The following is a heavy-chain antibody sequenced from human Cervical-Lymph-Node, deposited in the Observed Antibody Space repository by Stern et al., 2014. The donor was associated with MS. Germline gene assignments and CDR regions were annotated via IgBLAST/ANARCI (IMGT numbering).Heavy chain of an antibody. CDR3: AREDGESDY. CDR1: GFTFTTYW. Sequence: EMQLVESGGGLVQPGGSLRLSCAATGFTFTTYWMSWVRQAPGKGLEWVANINQDASEKNYVDSVKGRFTISRDNAKRSVHLEMNSLRPDDTAVYYCAREDGESDYWGQGTLVTVST. V-gene: IGHV3-7*01. D-gene: IGHD2/OR15-2a*01. J-gene: IGHJ4*02. CDR2: INQDASEK.